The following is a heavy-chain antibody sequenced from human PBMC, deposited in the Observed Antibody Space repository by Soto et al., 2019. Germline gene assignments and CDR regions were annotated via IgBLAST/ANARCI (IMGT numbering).Heavy chain of an antibody. CDR1: GGTFRNYP. Sequence: QVQLVQSGTEVKKPGSSVKVSCKASGGTFRNYPINWVRQAPGQGLEWMGSIFPLTDIPDYAQNFQARLTNSADKSMSTAYMELSSLTSDNTGMDSCETGPLAALNHLQSWGQGTLVPVSS. CDR2: IFPLTDIP. J-gene: IGHJ5*02. V-gene: IGHV1-69*02. D-gene: IGHD2-15*01. CDR3: ETGPLAALNHLQS.